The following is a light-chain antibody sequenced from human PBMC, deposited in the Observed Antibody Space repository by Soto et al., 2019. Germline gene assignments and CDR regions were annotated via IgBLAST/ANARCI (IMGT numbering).Light chain of an antibody. J-gene: IGKJ3*01. Sequence: EIVLTQSPGTLSLSPGERATVSCRTSQRLTSNYLAWYQQKPGQAPRLLIYGASTRATGIPDRFSGSGSWTDFTSTISRLEPEDFALYYCQQYGTSPFSFGPGTKVDIK. CDR3: QQYGTSPFS. V-gene: IGKV3-20*01. CDR2: GAS. CDR1: QRLTSNY.